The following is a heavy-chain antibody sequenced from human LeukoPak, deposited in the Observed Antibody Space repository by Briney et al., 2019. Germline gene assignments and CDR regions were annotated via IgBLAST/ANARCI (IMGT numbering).Heavy chain of an antibody. CDR2: INPNSGCT. CDR3: SRISSSIAARPRRFDY. CDR1: GYTFTCYY. D-gene: IGHD6-6*01. J-gene: IGHJ4*02. Sequence: ASVKVSCKASGYTFTCYYMHWVRQAPGQGLEWMGWINPNSGCTNYAQKFQRRVTMTRHTSLSTAHMELTRLRSDDPAVNYCSRISSSIAARPRRFDYWGQGTLVTVSS. V-gene: IGHV1-2*02.